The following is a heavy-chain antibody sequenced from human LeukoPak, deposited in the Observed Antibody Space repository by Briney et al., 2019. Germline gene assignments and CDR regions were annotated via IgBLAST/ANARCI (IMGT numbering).Heavy chain of an antibody. V-gene: IGHV4-59*08. D-gene: IGHD1-26*01. J-gene: IGHJ4*02. CDR2: VYYSGST. CDR3: ARAIEVGAMTPFDY. Sequence: SETLSLTCTVSGGSISSYSWSWIRQPPGKRLEWIGYVYYSGSTYYNPSLKSRVTISVDTSKNQFSLKLSSVTAADTAVYYCARAIEVGAMTPFDYWGQGTLVTVSS. CDR1: GGSISSYS.